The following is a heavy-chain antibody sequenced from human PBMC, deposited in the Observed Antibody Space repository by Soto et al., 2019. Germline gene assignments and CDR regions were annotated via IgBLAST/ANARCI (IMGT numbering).Heavy chain of an antibody. CDR1: GGSISSGGYY. CDR2: IYYSGST. D-gene: IGHD6-19*01. V-gene: IGHV4-31*03. J-gene: IGHJ4*02. Sequence: SETLSLTCTVSGGSISSGGYYWSWIRQHPGKGLEWIGYIYYSGSTYYNPSLKSRVTISVDTSKNQFSLKLSSVTAADTAVYYCARVHSSGWYDDYWGQGTLVTVSS. CDR3: ARVHSSGWYDDY.